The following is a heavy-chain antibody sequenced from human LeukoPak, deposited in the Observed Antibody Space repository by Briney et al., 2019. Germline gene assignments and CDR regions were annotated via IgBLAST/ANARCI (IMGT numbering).Heavy chain of an antibody. Sequence: SETLSLTCTVSGGSISSGGYYWSWIRQHPGKGLEWIRYIYYSGSTYYNPSLKSRVTISVDTSKNQFSLKLSSVTAADTAVYYCARDANYYDSSGSRSPYFDYWGQGTLVTVSS. CDR2: IYYSGST. CDR3: ARDANYYDSSGSRSPYFDY. V-gene: IGHV4-31*03. CDR1: GGSISSGGYY. D-gene: IGHD3-22*01. J-gene: IGHJ4*02.